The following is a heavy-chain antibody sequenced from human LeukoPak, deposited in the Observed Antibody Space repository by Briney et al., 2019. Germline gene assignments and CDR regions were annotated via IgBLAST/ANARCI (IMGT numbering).Heavy chain of an antibody. CDR2: INSDGSST. D-gene: IGHD3-3*01. J-gene: IGHJ3*02. Sequence: GGSLRLSCAASGFTFSGFWMHWVRQTPGKGLVGVSRINSDGSSTNYADSVKGRFTISRDNAKNSLYLQMNSLRAEDTAVYYCARGDPDISFGVAGEAFDIWGQGTMVTVSS. CDR1: GFTFSGFW. CDR3: ARGDPDISFGVAGEAFDI. V-gene: IGHV3-74*01.